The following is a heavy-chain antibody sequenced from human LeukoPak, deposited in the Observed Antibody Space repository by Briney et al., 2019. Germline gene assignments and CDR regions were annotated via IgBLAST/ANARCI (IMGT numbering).Heavy chain of an antibody. D-gene: IGHD4-17*01. Sequence: PGGSLRLSCAASGFTFSDYYMSWIRQAPGKGLEWVSSISSSSSYIYYADSVKGRFTISRDNAKNSLYLQMNSLRAEDTAVYYCARTYGDYVDNPFDPWGQGTLVTVSS. CDR1: GFTFSDYY. J-gene: IGHJ5*02. CDR2: ISSSSSYI. CDR3: ARTYGDYVDNPFDP. V-gene: IGHV3-11*06.